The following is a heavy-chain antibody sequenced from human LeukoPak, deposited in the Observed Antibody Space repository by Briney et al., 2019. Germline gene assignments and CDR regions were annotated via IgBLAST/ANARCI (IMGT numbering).Heavy chain of an antibody. V-gene: IGHV3-30*18. CDR1: GFTFTIYG. CDR2: ISDMRNKK. D-gene: IGHD1-14*01. J-gene: IGHJ4*02. Sequence: GGSLRLSCGASGFTFTIYGMHWVRQAPGKGLEWVAVISDMRNKKHYADSVKGRFTISRDNSKNTVYLQMNSLRAEDTAMYYCAKDSRTYYFDYWGQGTLVSVSA. CDR3: AKDSRTYYFDY.